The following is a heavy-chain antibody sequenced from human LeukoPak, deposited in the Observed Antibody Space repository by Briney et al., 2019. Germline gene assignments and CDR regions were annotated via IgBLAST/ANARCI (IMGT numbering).Heavy chain of an antibody. CDR1: GFTLRNYA. D-gene: IGHD6-19*01. V-gene: IGHV3-53*01. J-gene: IGHJ4*02. CDR2: IYSGGST. Sequence: GGSLRLSCAVSGFTLRNYAMSWVRQAPGKGLEWVSVIYSGGSTYYADSVKGRFTISRDNSKNTLYLQMNSLRAEDTAVYYCARVSDSSGWFFDYWGQGTLVTVSS. CDR3: ARVSDSSGWFFDY.